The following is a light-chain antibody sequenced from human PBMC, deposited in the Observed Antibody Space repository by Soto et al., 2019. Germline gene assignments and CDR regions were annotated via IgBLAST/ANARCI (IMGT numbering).Light chain of an antibody. CDR1: SSDVGAYNY. CDR3: CSYTSISTLV. CDR2: DVS. J-gene: IGLJ2*01. Sequence: QSALTQPRSVSGSPGQSVTVSCTGTSSDVGAYNYVSWYQQHPGKAPKLMIYDVSERPSGVPDRFSGSKSGNTASLTISGLQAEDEADYYCCSYTSISTLVFGGGTKLTVL. V-gene: IGLV2-11*01.